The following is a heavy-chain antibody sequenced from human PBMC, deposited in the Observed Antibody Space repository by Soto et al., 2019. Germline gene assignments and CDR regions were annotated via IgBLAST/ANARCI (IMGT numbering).Heavy chain of an antibody. D-gene: IGHD3-3*01. J-gene: IGHJ5*02. Sequence: GGSMRLSCAASGFTLENLWMSWVRQAPGKGLEWVANINKDGSEKSYVDSVKGRFTISRDNGKNSLYLEMNSLRAEDTAVYYCAKYDFWIPGNFDPRGQGALVTVSS. CDR3: AKYDFWIPGNFDP. V-gene: IGHV3-7*01. CDR2: INKDGSEK. CDR1: GFTLENLW.